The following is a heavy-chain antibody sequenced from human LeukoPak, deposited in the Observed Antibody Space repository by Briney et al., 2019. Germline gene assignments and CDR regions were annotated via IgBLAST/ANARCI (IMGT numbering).Heavy chain of an antibody. V-gene: IGHV1-69*13. J-gene: IGHJ3*02. CDR2: IIPIFGTA. Sequence: SVKVSCKASGGTFSSYAISWVRQAPGQGLEWMGGIIPIFGTANYAQKFQGRVTITADESTSTAYIELSSLRSEDTAVYYCARVFIAKARVGAFDIWGQGTMVTVSS. CDR3: ARVFIAKARVGAFDI. D-gene: IGHD6-13*01. CDR1: GGTFSSYA.